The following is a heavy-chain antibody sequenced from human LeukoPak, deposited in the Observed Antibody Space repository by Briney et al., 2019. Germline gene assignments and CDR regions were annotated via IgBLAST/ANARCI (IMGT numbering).Heavy chain of an antibody. CDR1: GGSISSGGYY. V-gene: IGHV4-30-2*01. J-gene: IGHJ3*02. CDR2: IYHSGST. Sequence: SETLSLTCTVSGGSISSGGYYWSWIRQPPGKGLEWIGYIYHSGSTYYNPSLKSRVTISVDRSKNQFSLKLSSVTAADTAVYYCARAKVVPAAIRIFDAFDIWGQGTMVTVSS. CDR3: ARAKVVPAAIRIFDAFDI. D-gene: IGHD2-2*02.